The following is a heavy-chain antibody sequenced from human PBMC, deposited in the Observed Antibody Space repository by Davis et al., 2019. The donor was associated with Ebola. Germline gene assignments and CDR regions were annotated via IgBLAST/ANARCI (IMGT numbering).Heavy chain of an antibody. V-gene: IGHV3-23*01. Sequence: GESLKISCAASGFTFSSYAMGWVRQAPGKGLEWVSAVSGSGGITYYVDSVKGRFTISRDNSKNTLFLQMNSLRAEDTAVYYCAKHQAFDFWRGIYIDVWGKGTTVTVSS. CDR2: VSGSGGIT. CDR3: AKHQAFDFWRGIYIDV. D-gene: IGHD3-3*01. CDR1: GFTFSSYA. J-gene: IGHJ6*03.